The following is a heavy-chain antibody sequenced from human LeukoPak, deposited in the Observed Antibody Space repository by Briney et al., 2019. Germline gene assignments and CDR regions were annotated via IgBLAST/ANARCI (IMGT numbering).Heavy chain of an antibody. CDR2: LHADGVEQ. Sequence: GGSLRLSCAASGFTVGNNQMTWVRQAPGKGLEWVARLHADGVEQNYVDSVTGRFTMSRDNAKNSLDLQMNSLRVEDTAVYYCARGGYSFDYLGQGTLVAVSS. D-gene: IGHD5-18*01. CDR3: ARGGYSFDY. J-gene: IGHJ4*02. CDR1: GFTVGNNQ. V-gene: IGHV3-7*01.